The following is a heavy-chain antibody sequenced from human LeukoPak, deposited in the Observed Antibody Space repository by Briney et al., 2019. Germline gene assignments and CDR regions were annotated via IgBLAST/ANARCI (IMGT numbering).Heavy chain of an antibody. Sequence: GGSLRLSCEASGFTSHNYAMHWVRQSPGKGLEWVSLITWDGGLTYYAGFVQGRFTISRDNSHNYLYLQMDSLRTEDTALYYCVKTVGRAVAGSFDYWGQGTLVTVSS. CDR1: GFTSHNYA. CDR2: ITWDGGLT. J-gene: IGHJ4*02. V-gene: IGHV3-43D*03. CDR3: VKTVGRAVAGSFDY. D-gene: IGHD6-19*01.